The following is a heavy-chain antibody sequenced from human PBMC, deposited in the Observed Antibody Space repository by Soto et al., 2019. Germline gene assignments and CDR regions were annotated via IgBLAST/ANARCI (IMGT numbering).Heavy chain of an antibody. D-gene: IGHD6-6*01. CDR3: ARSSIAARPDY. CDR2: INPSDGST. V-gene: IGHV1-46*01. J-gene: IGHJ4*02. Sequence: GASVKVSCKASGYSFSNYYIYWVRQAPGQGLEWMGIINPSDGSTGYIQKFQGRVTITRDTSASTAYMELSSLRSEDTAVYYCARSSIAARPDYWGQGTLVTVSS. CDR1: GYSFSNYY.